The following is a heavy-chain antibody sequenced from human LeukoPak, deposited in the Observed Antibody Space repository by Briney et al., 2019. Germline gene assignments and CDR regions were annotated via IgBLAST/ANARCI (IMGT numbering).Heavy chain of an antibody. CDR1: GFTFSTYA. CDR2: ISSTSNYI. V-gene: IGHV3-21*01. J-gene: IGHJ4*02. D-gene: IGHD3-10*01. Sequence: GGSLRLSCAASGFTFSTYAISWVRQAPGKGLEWVSCISSTSNYIFYADSVRGRFTISRDNAKNSLYLQMNSLRAEDTALYYCARGHYYGSGTYDYYFDYWGQGTLVTVSS. CDR3: ARGHYYGSGTYDYYFDY.